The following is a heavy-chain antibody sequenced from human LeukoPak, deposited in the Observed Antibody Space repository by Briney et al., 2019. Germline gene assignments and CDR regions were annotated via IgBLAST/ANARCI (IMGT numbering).Heavy chain of an antibody. CDR1: KFSFSAYW. J-gene: IGHJ5*02. Sequence: SGGSLRLSCAASKFSFSAYWMHWVRHAPGKGLVWVSRINSDGSRTNYADSVKGRFTISRDNAKNTLYLQMNSLRAEDTAVYYCARVLTGSWDWFDPWGQGTLVTVSS. D-gene: IGHD2-8*02. CDR3: ARVLTGSWDWFDP. V-gene: IGHV3-74*01. CDR2: INSDGSRT.